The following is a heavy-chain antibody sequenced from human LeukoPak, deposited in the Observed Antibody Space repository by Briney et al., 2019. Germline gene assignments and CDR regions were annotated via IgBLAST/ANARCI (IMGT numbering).Heavy chain of an antibody. J-gene: IGHJ4*02. D-gene: IGHD1-1*01. CDR1: GFTFSSYA. CDR2: ISGSGGST. Sequence: GGSLRLSCAASGFTFSSYAMSWARQAPGKGLEWVSAISGSGGSTYYADSVKGRFTISRDNSKNTLYLQMNSLRAEDTAVYYCANHWNGYYFDYWGQGTLVTVSS. CDR3: ANHWNGYYFDY. V-gene: IGHV3-23*01.